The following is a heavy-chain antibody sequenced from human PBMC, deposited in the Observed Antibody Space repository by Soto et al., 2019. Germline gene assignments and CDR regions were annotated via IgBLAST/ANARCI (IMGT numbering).Heavy chain of an antibody. J-gene: IGHJ4*02. CDR3: AKGRYSGSYYGNYFDY. Sequence: PGGSLRLSCAASGFTFSSYAMSWVRQAPGKGLEWVSAISGSGGSTYYADSVKGRFTISRDNSKNTLYLQMNSLRAEDTAVYYCAKGRYSGSYYGNYFDYWGQGTLVTVSS. CDR2: ISGSGGST. D-gene: IGHD1-26*01. V-gene: IGHV3-23*01. CDR1: GFTFSSYA.